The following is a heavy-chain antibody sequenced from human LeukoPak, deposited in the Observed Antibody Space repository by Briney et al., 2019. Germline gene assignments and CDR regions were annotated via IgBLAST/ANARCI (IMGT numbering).Heavy chain of an antibody. D-gene: IGHD3-10*01. Sequence: AGRSLRLSCAASGFTFSSYAMSWVRQAPGKGLEWVSAISGSGGSTYYADSVKGRFTISRDNSKNTLYLQMNSLRAEDTAVYYCANLGALWFGEAYGMDVWGQGTTVTVSS. J-gene: IGHJ6*02. V-gene: IGHV3-23*01. CDR3: ANLGALWFGEAYGMDV. CDR1: GFTFSSYA. CDR2: ISGSGGST.